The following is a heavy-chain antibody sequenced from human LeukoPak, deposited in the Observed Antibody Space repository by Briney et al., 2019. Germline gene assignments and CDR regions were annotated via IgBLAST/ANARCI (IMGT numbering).Heavy chain of an antibody. J-gene: IGHJ4*02. CDR2: ISSSSGTI. V-gene: IGHV3-48*02. CDR1: GFTLSSYS. CDR3: ARGGYYGSGSYQFDY. Sequence: GGSLRLSCAASGFTLSSYSMNWVRQAPGKGLEWVSYISSSSGTIYYADSVKGRFTISRDNAKNSLYLQTNSLRDEDTAVYYCARGGYYGSGSYQFDYWGQGTLVTVSS. D-gene: IGHD3-10*01.